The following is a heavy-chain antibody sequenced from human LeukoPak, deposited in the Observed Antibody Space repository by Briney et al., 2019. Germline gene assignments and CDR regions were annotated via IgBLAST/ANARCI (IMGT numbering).Heavy chain of an antibody. V-gene: IGHV4-61*02. D-gene: IGHD6-6*01. Sequence: PSQTLSLTCTVSGGSINSGSYYYHWIRQPAGKGLEWIGRIYTSGSTIYNPSLESRVTISVDTSKNQVSLKLTSVTAADTAVYYCARGGVAARPPYDYWGQGTLVTVSS. CDR3: ARGGVAARPPYDY. J-gene: IGHJ4*02. CDR1: GGSINSGSYY. CDR2: IYTSGST.